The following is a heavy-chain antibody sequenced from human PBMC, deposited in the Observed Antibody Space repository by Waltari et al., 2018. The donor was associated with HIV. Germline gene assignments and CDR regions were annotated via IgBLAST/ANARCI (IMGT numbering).Heavy chain of an antibody. Sequence: QLQLQESGPGLVKPSETLSLTCSVSGGSISSSNSSWGWIRQPPGEGLEWIGPIHHSGSTYYNPSLKSRVTMSVDTSKSQFSLKLNAVTAADAAVYYCARQPIPGIAVAGTYYYYGMDVWGQGTTVTVS. CDR2: IHHSGST. CDR1: GGSISSSNSS. CDR3: ARQPIPGIAVAGTYYYYGMDV. V-gene: IGHV4-39*01. J-gene: IGHJ6*02. D-gene: IGHD6-19*01.